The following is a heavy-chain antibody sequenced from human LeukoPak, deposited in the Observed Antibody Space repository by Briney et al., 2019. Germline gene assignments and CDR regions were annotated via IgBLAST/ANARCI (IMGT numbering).Heavy chain of an antibody. Sequence: PGGSLRLSCTTSGLTFSTSGFNWVRQAPGKGLEWVASIGPAGFDRYHADSIKGRFTISRDNANNFLYLQMDSLRAEDTAVYYCATETNGRHYDYWGQGTLLTVSS. V-gene: IGHV3-21*06. CDR1: GLTFSTSG. CDR3: ATETNGRHYDY. CDR2: IGPAGFDR. D-gene: IGHD1-14*01. J-gene: IGHJ4*02.